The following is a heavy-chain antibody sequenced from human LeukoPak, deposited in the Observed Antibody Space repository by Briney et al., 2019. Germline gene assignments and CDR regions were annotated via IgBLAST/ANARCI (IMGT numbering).Heavy chain of an antibody. D-gene: IGHD3-22*01. J-gene: IGHJ3*01. Sequence: PSETLSLTCTVSGGSISTRSYYWGWIRQPPGKGLEWIGTIYYSGSTYYNPSLKSRVTISVDTSKNQFSLKLSSVTAADTAVYFCARDSSAYYYAAFDVWGQGTMVTVSS. CDR3: ARDSSAYYYAAFDV. CDR1: GGSISTRSYY. V-gene: IGHV4-39*07. CDR2: IYYSGST.